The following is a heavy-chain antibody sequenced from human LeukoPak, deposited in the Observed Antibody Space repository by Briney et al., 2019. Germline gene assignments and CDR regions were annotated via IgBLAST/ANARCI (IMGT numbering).Heavy chain of an antibody. CDR2: LNPNSGYT. J-gene: IGHJ4*02. V-gene: IGHV1-8*03. CDR3: VRGEYYGSGSWGY. CDR1: GYSLTSYD. Sequence: GASVKVSCKASGYSLTSYDINWVRQATGQGLEWMGWLNPNSGYTGYAQKFQGRVTFTRKTSINTAYMELSSLRSEDTAVYFCVRGEYYGSGSWGYWGQGTLVTVSS. D-gene: IGHD3-10*01.